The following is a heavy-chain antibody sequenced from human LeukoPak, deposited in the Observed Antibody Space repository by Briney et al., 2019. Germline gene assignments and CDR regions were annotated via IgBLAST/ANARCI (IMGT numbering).Heavy chain of an antibody. CDR3: ARQYYDSSGYYPFDY. D-gene: IGHD3-22*01. J-gene: IGHJ4*02. Sequence: SETLSLTCTVSGGSISSSSYYWGWIRQPPGKGLEWIGSIYYSGSTYYNPSLKSRVTISVDTSKNQFSLKLSSVTAADTAVYYCARQYYDSSGYYPFDYWGQETLVTVSS. CDR1: GGSISSSSYY. V-gene: IGHV4-39*01. CDR2: IYYSGST.